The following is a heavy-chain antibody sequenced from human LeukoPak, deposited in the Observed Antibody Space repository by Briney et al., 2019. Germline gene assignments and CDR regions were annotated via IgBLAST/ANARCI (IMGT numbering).Heavy chain of an antibody. CDR2: IYYSGSI. D-gene: IGHD2-21*02. CDR3: ARVAPDDSAFDY. J-gene: IGHJ4*02. V-gene: IGHV4-31*03. Sequence: SGTLSLTCTVSGGSISSGGYYWSWIRQHPGKGLEWIGYIYYSGSIYYDPSLKSRATISVDTSKKQFSLMLSSVTAADTAVYYCARVAPDDSAFDYWGQGALVTVSS. CDR1: GGSISSGGYY.